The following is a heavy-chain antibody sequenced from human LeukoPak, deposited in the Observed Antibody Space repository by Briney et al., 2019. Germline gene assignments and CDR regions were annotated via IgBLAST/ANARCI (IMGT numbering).Heavy chain of an antibody. V-gene: IGHV1-69*05. CDR3: ARVQSPSLLWFGEPFDP. J-gene: IGHJ5*02. CDR1: GGTFSSYA. CDR2: IIPIFGTA. Sequence: ASVKVSCKASGGTFSSYAISWVRQAPGQGLEWMGGIIPIFGTANYAQKFQGRVTITTDESTSTAYMELSSLRSDDTAVYYCARVQSPSLLWFGEPFDPWGQGTLVTVSS. D-gene: IGHD3-10*01.